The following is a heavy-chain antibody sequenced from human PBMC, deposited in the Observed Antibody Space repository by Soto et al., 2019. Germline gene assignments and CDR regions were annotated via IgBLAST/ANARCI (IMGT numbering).Heavy chain of an antibody. CDR3: ARDLGPTTVVTGLYAFDI. Sequence: ASVKVSCKASGYTFTSYYMHWVRQAPGQGLEWMGIINPSGGSTSYAQKFQGRVTMTRDTSTSTVYMELSSLRSEDTAVYYCARDLGPTTVVTGLYAFDIWGQGTMVTVSS. CDR2: INPSGGST. D-gene: IGHD4-17*01. V-gene: IGHV1-46*01. J-gene: IGHJ3*02. CDR1: GYTFTSYY.